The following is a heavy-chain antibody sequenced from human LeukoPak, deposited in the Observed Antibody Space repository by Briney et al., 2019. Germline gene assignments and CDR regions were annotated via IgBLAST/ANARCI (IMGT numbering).Heavy chain of an antibody. CDR2: ISSSSGTI. CDR1: GFTFSSYH. CDR3: ARGGSSCFDS. J-gene: IGHJ4*02. Sequence: PGGSLRLSCVASGFTFSSYHMNWVRQAPGKGLEWVSYISSSSGTIYYADSVKGRFTTSRDNAKNSLYLQMNNLRDEDTAVYYCARGGSSCFDSWGQGTLVTVSS. D-gene: IGHD6-13*01. V-gene: IGHV3-48*02.